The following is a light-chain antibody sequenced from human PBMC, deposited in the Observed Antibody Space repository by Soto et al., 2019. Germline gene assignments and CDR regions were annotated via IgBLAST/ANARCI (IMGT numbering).Light chain of an antibody. V-gene: IGLV1-40*01. Sequence: QSVLTQPPSVSGAPGQRVTISCTGSGSNIGAGYDVHWYQQRPGTAPKLLIYGNKNRPSGVPDRFSGSKPGTSASLAITGLQAEDAADYYCQSYDSSLSVSYVFGSGTKVTVL. J-gene: IGLJ1*01. CDR1: GSNIGAGYD. CDR2: GNK. CDR3: QSYDSSLSVSYV.